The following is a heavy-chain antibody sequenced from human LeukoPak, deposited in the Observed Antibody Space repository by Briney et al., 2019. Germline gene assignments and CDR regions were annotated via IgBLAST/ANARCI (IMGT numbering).Heavy chain of an antibody. CDR1: GFTFSTYG. V-gene: IGHV3-33*01. D-gene: IGHD2-2*01. J-gene: IGHJ4*02. CDR3: ARDQGCSSTNCYSLFFHY. CDR2: IWYDGSNK. Sequence: GGSLRLSCAASGFTFSTYGMHWVRQAPGRGLEWVALIWYDGSNKYYADSVKGRFTISRDNSKNTLYLQMNSLRAEDTAVYYCARDQGCSSTNCYSLFFHYWGQGTLVTVSS.